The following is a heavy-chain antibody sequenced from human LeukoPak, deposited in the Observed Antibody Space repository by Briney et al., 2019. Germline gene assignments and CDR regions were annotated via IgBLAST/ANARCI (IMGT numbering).Heavy chain of an antibody. D-gene: IGHD6-13*01. CDR2: ISPADSLT. V-gene: IGHV5-51*01. CDR3: ARHWWGPDIAGAANWFDP. Sequence: RGGSLQISCQGSGSSFRTYWIAWVRQMPGKGLEWMGMISPADSLTRYSLSFQGQGTMSADKSINTAYLQWSSLKASDTAMYYCARHWWGPDIAGAANWFDPWGQGTLVTVTS. CDR1: GSSFRTYW. J-gene: IGHJ5*02.